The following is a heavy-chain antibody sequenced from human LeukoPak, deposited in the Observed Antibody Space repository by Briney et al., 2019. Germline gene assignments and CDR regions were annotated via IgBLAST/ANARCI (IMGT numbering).Heavy chain of an antibody. CDR2: ISYDGSNK. CDR3: AKDTTDFDWLPDPADY. Sequence: GGSLRLSCAASGFTFSSYGMHWVRQAPGKGLEWVAVISYDGSNKYYADSVKGRFTISRDNSKNTLYLQMNSLRAEDTAVYYCAKDTTDFDWLPDPADYWGQGTLVTVSS. CDR1: GFTFSSYG. V-gene: IGHV3-30*18. J-gene: IGHJ4*02. D-gene: IGHD3-9*01.